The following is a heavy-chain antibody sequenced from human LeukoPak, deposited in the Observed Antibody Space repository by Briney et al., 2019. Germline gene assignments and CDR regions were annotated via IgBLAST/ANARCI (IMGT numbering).Heavy chain of an antibody. CDR3: AKATDYYGMDV. CDR2: ISYDGGNK. Sequence: GGSLRLSCAASGFTFSSYGMHWVRQAPGKGLEWVAVISYDGGNKYYADSVKGRFTISRDNSKNTLYLQMNSLRAEDTAVYYCAKATDYYGMDVWGQGTTVTVSS. V-gene: IGHV3-30*18. CDR1: GFTFSSYG. J-gene: IGHJ6*02. D-gene: IGHD1-14*01.